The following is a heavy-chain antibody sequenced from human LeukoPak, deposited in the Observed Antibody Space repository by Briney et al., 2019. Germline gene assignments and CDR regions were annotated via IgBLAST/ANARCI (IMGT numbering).Heavy chain of an antibody. CDR2: IWYDGSNK. J-gene: IGHJ4*02. V-gene: IGHV3-33*08. D-gene: IGHD5-18*01. Sequence: GGSLRLSCAASGFMFRSYGMHWVRQAPGKGLEWVAVIWYDGSNKYYTDSVKGRFTISRDNSNNTLYLQMNSLRVEDTAVYYCARGHVRGYSYGFGYWGQGSLVTLSS. CDR3: ARGHVRGYSYGFGY. CDR1: GFMFRSYG.